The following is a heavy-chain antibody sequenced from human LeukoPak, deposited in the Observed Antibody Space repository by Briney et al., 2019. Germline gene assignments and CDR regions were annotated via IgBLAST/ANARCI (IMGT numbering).Heavy chain of an antibody. D-gene: IGHD6-13*01. Sequence: SETLSLTCAVYGGSFSGYYWSWIRQPPGKGLEWIGRIYTSGSPNYNPSLKSRVTMSVDTSKNQFSLKLSSVTAADTAVYYCARVSSSWYQDWYFDLWAVAPWSLSP. CDR2: IYTSGSP. V-gene: IGHV4-59*10. CDR3: ARVSSSWYQDWYFDL. J-gene: IGHJ2*01. CDR1: GGSFSGYY.